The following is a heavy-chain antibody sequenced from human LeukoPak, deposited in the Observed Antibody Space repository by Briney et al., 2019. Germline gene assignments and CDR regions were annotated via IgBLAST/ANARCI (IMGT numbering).Heavy chain of an antibody. CDR3: AKAQYYDFWSGYFDY. CDR1: GFTFGDYA. J-gene: IGHJ4*02. D-gene: IGHD3-3*01. CDR2: ISWNSGSI. Sequence: GGSLRLSCAASGFTFGDYAMHWVRQAPGKGLEWVSGISWNSGSIGYADSVKGRFTISRDNAKNSLYLQMNSLRAEDTALYYCAKAQYYDFWSGYFDYWGQGTLVTVSS. V-gene: IGHV3-9*01.